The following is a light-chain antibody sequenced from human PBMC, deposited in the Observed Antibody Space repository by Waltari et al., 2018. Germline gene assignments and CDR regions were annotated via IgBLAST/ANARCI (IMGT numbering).Light chain of an antibody. J-gene: IGLJ2*01. CDR1: SSDVGFYNY. CDR2: DVS. V-gene: IGLV2-14*01. CDR3: AAWDNSLSGLV. Sequence: QSALTQPASVSGSPGQSITISCTGTSSDVGFYNYVSWYQQHPGKAPKLMIYDVSERPSGGSNLFSCSKSGTSASLSIRGLRSEDEADYYCAAWDNSLSGLVFGGGTKLTVL.